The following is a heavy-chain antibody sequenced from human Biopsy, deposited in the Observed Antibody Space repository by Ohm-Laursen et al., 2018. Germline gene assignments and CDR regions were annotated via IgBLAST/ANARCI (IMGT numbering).Heavy chain of an antibody. J-gene: IGHJ4*02. CDR2: ISWNSGSK. CDR3: AKGVGSSRSQGFDY. CDR1: GFRFDDYA. D-gene: IGHD6-13*01. Sequence: SLRLSCAASGFRFDDYAMQWVRQAPGKGLEWVSGISWNSGSKGYADSVKGRFTISRDSAKNSLYLQMNSLRTEDTALYYCAKGVGSSRSQGFDYWGQGILVTVSS. V-gene: IGHV3-9*01.